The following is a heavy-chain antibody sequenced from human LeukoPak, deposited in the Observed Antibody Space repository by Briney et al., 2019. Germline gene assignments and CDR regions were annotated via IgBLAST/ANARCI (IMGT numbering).Heavy chain of an antibody. CDR1: GFTFSSYA. D-gene: IGHD3-10*01. CDR3: AKDDRLSSGYGSSDF. V-gene: IGHV3-64*01. CDR2: ISSNGGST. Sequence: GGSLRLSCAASGFTFSSYAMHWVRQAPGKGLEYVSGISSNGGSTYYANSVKGRFTISRDNSKNTLYLQMNSLRAEDTAVYYCAKDDRLSSGYGSSDFWGQGTLVTVSS. J-gene: IGHJ4*02.